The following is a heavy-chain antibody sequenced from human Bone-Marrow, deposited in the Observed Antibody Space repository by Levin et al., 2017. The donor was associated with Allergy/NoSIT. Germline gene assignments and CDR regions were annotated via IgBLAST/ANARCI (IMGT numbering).Heavy chain of an antibody. CDR2: IDHSQVT. CDR1: SDSITYFY. CDR3: ARAISAPALYGMDV. V-gene: IGHV4-59*01. D-gene: IGHD5-24*01. Sequence: PSETLSLTCSVFSDSITYFYYIWVRQPPGKGLEWIGHIDHSQVTYFNPSLKSRATISLDTSNNQVSLTMASVTAADSAIYYCARAISAPALYGMDVWGRGTTVTVSS. J-gene: IGHJ6*02.